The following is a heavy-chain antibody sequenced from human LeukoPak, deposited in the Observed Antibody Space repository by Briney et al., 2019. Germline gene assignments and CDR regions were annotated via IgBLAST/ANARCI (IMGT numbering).Heavy chain of an antibody. CDR3: ARVGLTMVRGVIHNWFDP. V-gene: IGHV1-8*01. D-gene: IGHD3-10*01. J-gene: IGHJ5*02. Sequence: ASVKVSCKASGYTFTSYDINWVRQATGQGLEWMGWMNPNSGNTGYAQKFQGRVTMTRNTSISTAYMELSSLRSEDTAVYYCARVGLTMVRGVIHNWFDPWGQGTLVTVSS. CDR1: GYTFTSYD. CDR2: MNPNSGNT.